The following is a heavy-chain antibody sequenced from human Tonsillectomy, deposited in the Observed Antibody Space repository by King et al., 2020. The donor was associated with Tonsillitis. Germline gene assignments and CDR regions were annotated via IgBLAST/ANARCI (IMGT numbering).Heavy chain of an antibody. CDR2: INSDGTST. D-gene: IGHD2-15*01. Sequence: VQLVESGGGLVQPGGSLRLSCAASGFNFSSHWMHWVRQAPGEGPVWVSRINSDGTSTSYADSVKGRFTISRDNAKNTLFLQMNRLRAEDTAVYYCARRGSYYYFYMDVWGKGTTVTVSS. CDR1: GFNFSSHW. V-gene: IGHV3-74*01. J-gene: IGHJ6*03. CDR3: ARRGSYYYFYMDV.